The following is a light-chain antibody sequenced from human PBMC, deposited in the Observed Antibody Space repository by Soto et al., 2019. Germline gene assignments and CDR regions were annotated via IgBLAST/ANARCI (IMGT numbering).Light chain of an antibody. V-gene: IGKV3-11*01. CDR1: QSVSSY. CDR3: QQRSNWPPT. CDR2: DAS. Sequence: EIVLTQSPATLSLSPVARATLSCRPSQSVSSYLAWYQQKPGQAPRLLIYDASNRATGIPARFSGSGSGTDFTLTISSLEPEDFAVYYCQQRSNWPPTFGQGTRLEIK. J-gene: IGKJ5*01.